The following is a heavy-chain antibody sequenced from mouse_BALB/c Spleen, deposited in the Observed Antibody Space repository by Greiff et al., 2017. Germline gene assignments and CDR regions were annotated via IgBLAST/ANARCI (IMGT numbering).Heavy chain of an antibody. CDR3: ARQHDGPDY. Sequence: VQLKESGGDLVKPGGSLKLSCAASGFTFSSYGMSWVRQTPDKRLEWVATISSGGSYTYYPDSVKGRFTISRDNAKNTLYLQMSSLKSEDTAMYDCARQHDGPDYWGEGTTLTVSS. CDR1: GFTFSSYG. J-gene: IGHJ2*01. CDR2: ISSGGSYT. D-gene: IGHD2-3*01. V-gene: IGHV5-6*01.